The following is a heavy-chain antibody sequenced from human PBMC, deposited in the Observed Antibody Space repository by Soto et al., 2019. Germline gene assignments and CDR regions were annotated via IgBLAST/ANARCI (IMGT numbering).Heavy chain of an antibody. CDR1: GFSLSTSGVG. CDR3: AHRMSGLRGKNWFDP. J-gene: IGHJ5*02. V-gene: IGHV2-5*02. CDR2: IYWDDDK. Sequence: GSXPTVVNPTQTLTLTCTFSGFSLSTSGVGVGWIRQPPGKALEWLALIYWDDDKRYSPSLKSRLTITKDTSKNQVVLTMTNMDPVDTATYYCAHRMSGLRGKNWFDPWGQGTLVTVSS. D-gene: IGHD3-10*02.